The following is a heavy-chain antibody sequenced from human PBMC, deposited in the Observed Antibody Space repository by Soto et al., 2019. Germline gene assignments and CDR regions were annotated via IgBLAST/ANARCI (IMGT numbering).Heavy chain of an antibody. Sequence: EVQLVQSGAEVKKPGESLKISCKGSGYSFTSYWIGWVRQMPGKGLEWMGIIYPGDSDTRYSPSFQGQVTISADKSISTAYLQWSSLKASDTAMYYCARRGRYYDSSGYYYAAFDIWGQGTMVTVSS. CDR3: ARRGRYYDSSGYYYAAFDI. V-gene: IGHV5-51*01. J-gene: IGHJ3*02. CDR1: GYSFTSYW. CDR2: IYPGDSDT. D-gene: IGHD3-22*01.